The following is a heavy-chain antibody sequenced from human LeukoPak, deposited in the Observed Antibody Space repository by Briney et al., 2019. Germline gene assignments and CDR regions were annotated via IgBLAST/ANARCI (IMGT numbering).Heavy chain of an antibody. CDR2: VSYDGTDK. CDR1: GFTFSSYA. J-gene: IGHJ4*02. D-gene: IGHD5-18*01. V-gene: IGHV3-30*18. CDR3: AKQQGGYSLDY. Sequence: PGGSLRLSCAASGFTFSSYAMHWVRQAPGKGLEWVAVVSYDGTDKYYADSVKGRFTISRDNSKNTLYLQMNSLRAEDTAIYYCAKQQGGYSLDYWGQGTLVTVSS.